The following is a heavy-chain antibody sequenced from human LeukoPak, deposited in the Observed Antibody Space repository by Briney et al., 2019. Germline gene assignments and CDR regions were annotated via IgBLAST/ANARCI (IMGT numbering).Heavy chain of an antibody. CDR3: AKDRVVTMIVVVDYYFDY. CDR1: GFTFSSYA. CDR2: ISGSGGST. D-gene: IGHD3-22*01. Sequence: GGSLRLSCAASGFTFSSYAMSWVRQAPGKGLEWVSAISGSGGSTYYADSVKGRFTISRDNSKNTLYLQMNSLRAEDTAVYYCAKDRVVTMIVVVDYYFDYWGQGTLVTVSS. J-gene: IGHJ4*02. V-gene: IGHV3-23*01.